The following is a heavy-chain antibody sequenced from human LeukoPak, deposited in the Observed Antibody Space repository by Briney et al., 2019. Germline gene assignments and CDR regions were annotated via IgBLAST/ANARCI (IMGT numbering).Heavy chain of an antibody. CDR3: ARGPSGYHNT. CDR2: ISSSSSYI. V-gene: IGHV3-21*01. CDR1: EFTLISFS. J-gene: IGHJ4*02. Sequence: GGSLKLSVEPLEFTLISFSLNWVRKAPGKGLEWVSSISSSSSYIYYADSVKGRFTISRDNAKNSLYLQMNSLRAEDTAVYYCARGPSGYHNTGGQGTLVTVSS. D-gene: IGHD5-12*01.